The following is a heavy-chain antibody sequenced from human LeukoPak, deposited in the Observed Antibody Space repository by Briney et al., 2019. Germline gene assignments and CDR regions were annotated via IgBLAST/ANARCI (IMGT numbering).Heavy chain of an antibody. CDR3: ARVMGWELRRVAFDI. Sequence: SETLSLTCTVSAGSISSYYWSWIRQPAGKGLEWIGRIYTSGSTNYNPSLKSRVTMSVDTSKNQFSLKLSSVTAADTAVYYCARVMGWELRRVAFDIWGQGTMVTVSS. D-gene: IGHD1-26*01. CDR2: IYTSGST. CDR1: AGSISSYY. V-gene: IGHV4-4*07. J-gene: IGHJ3*02.